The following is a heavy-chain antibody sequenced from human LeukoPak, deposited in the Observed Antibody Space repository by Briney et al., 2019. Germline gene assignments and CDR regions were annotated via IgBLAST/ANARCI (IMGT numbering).Heavy chain of an antibody. J-gene: IGHJ4*02. CDR2: IISIFGTA. CDR1: GGTFSSYA. D-gene: IGHD1-26*01. V-gene: IGHV1-69*05. Sequence: ASVKVSCKASGGTFSSYAISWVRQAPGQGLEWMGGIISIFGTANYPQKFQGRVTITTDESTSTAYMELSSLRSEDTAVYYCARASGSYYDDKYYFDYWGQGTLVTVSS. CDR3: ARASGSYYDDKYYFDY.